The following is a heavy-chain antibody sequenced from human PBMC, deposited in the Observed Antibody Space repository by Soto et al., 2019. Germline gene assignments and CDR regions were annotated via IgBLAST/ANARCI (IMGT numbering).Heavy chain of an antibody. D-gene: IGHD1-1*01. CDR2: ISGSGGST. CDR3: AKDFAVGTVGDY. J-gene: IGHJ4*02. CDR1: GFTFSSYA. Sequence: EVQLLESGGGLVQPGGSLRLSCAASGFTFSSYAMSWVRQAPGKGLEWVSAISGSGGSTYYADSVKGRFTISRDNSKDTLYLQMNSLRAEDTAVYYCAKDFAVGTVGDYWGQGTLVTVSS. V-gene: IGHV3-23*01.